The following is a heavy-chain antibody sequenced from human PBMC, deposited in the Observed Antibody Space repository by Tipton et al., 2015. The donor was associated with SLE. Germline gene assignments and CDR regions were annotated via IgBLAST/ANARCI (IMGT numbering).Heavy chain of an antibody. CDR1: AFTFSSYA. CDR2: ISETGHNT. V-gene: IGHV3-21*01. D-gene: IGHD6-13*01. CDR3: ARDRFGEAAASYYMDV. J-gene: IGHJ6*03. Sequence: SLRLSCAASAFTFSSYAMNWVRQAPGKGLEWVSSISETGHNTYYADSVKGRFTISRDNAKNSLYLQMNSLRAEDTAVYYCARDRFGEAAASYYMDVWGKGTTVTVSS.